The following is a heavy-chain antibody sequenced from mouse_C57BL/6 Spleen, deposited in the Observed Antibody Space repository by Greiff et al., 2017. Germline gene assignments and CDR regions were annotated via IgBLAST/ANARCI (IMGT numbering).Heavy chain of an antibody. CDR3: ARDDSGFAY. V-gene: IGHV1-59*01. Sequence: VQLVESGAELVRPGTSVKLSCKASGYTFTSYWMHWVKQRPGQGLEWIGVIDPSDSYTNYNQKFKGKATLTVDTSSSTAYMQLSSLTSEDSAVYYCARDDSGFAYWGQGTLVTVSA. J-gene: IGHJ3*01. CDR2: IDPSDSYT. D-gene: IGHD2-4*01. CDR1: GYTFTSYW.